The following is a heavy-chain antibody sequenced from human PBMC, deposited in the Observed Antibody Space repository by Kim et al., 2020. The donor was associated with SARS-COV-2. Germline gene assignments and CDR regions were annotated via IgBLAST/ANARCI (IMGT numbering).Heavy chain of an antibody. CDR3: ARHGPVTSFDY. D-gene: IGHD4-17*01. J-gene: IGHJ4*02. V-gene: IGHV5-51*01. CDR2: T. Sequence: TRYSPSFQGQVTISADKSISTAYLQWSSLKASDTAMYDCARHGPVTSFDYWGQGTLVTVSS.